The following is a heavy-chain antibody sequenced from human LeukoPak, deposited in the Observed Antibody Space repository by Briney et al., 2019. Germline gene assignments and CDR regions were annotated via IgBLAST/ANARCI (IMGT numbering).Heavy chain of an antibody. CDR3: AKAPPYYYDSSGTGDY. D-gene: IGHD3-22*01. Sequence: GGSLRFSCAASGFTFSSYAMSWVRQAPGKGLEWVSAISGSGGSTYYADSVKGRFTISRDNSKNTLYLQMNSLRAEDTAVYYCAKAPPYYYDSSGTGDYWGQGTLVTVSS. CDR1: GFTFSSYA. CDR2: ISGSGGST. V-gene: IGHV3-23*01. J-gene: IGHJ4*02.